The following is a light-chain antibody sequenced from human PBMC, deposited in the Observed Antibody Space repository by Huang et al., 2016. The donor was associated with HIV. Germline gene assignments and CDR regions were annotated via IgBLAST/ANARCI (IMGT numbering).Light chain of an antibody. Sequence: EIVLTQSPGTLSLSPGERATLSCRASQRVSSKYLAWYLQKPGQAPTLLIDGASSRATDIPGRFSGSGSATYFTLTISRLEPEDFAVYYCHQYGSPPFTFGPGTKVDIK. CDR2: GAS. V-gene: IGKV3-20*01. CDR1: QRVSSKY. J-gene: IGKJ3*01. CDR3: HQYGSPPFT.